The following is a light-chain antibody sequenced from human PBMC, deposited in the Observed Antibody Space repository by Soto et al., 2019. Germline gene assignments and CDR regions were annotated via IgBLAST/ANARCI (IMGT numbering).Light chain of an antibody. CDR1: QSIYSTY. J-gene: IGKJ1*01. Sequence: EIVLTQSPGTLSLSPGERATLSCRASQSIYSTYLAWYQQKPGQAPRLLIYDASSRATGIPDRFSGSGSGTDFTLTINRLEPEDFEVYYCQQYGNSHRTLGPGTKVDIK. V-gene: IGKV3-20*01. CDR3: QQYGNSHRT. CDR2: DAS.